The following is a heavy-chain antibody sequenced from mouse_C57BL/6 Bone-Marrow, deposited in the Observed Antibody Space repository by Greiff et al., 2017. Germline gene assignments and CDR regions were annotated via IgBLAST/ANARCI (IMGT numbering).Heavy chain of an antibody. CDR2: IRSKSNNYAT. CDR3: AQGGGFAY. CDR1: GFSFNTYA. V-gene: IGHV10-1*01. Sequence: EVQGVESGGGFVQPKGSLKLSCAASGFSFNTYAMNWVRQAPGKGLELVARIRSKSNNYATYYADSVKDRFTISRDDSERMLYLQMNNLKTEDTAMYDCAQGGGFAYWGQGTLVTVSA. J-gene: IGHJ3*01.